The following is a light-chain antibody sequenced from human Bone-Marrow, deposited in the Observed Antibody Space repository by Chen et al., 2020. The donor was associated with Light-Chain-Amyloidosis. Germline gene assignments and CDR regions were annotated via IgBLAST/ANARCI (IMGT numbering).Light chain of an antibody. CDR1: SSNIRAGYD. Sequence: QSVLTQPPSVSGAPGHRVTISCTGSSSNIRAGYDVNGNQQLPGAAPRLLIYGNNNRPSGVPQRFFAFKSGTSASLAITGLQAEDEADYYCQSYDSGLSGWLFGGGTKLTVL. CDR2: GNN. V-gene: IGLV1-40*01. CDR3: QSYDSGLSGWL. J-gene: IGLJ3*02.